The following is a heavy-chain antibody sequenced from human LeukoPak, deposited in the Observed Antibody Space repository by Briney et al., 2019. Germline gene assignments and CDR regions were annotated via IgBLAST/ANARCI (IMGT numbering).Heavy chain of an antibody. D-gene: IGHD2-2*01. J-gene: IGHJ5*02. V-gene: IGHV4-31*03. CDR3: AREMVVVPAAMAGFDP. Sequence: SQTLSLTCTVSGGSISSGGYYWSSVRQHPGTGLEWLGYIYYSGSTYYNPSLKSRVTISVDTSKNQFSLKLSSVTAADTAVYYCAREMVVVPAAMAGFDPWGEGTLVTVAS. CDR1: GGSISSGGYY. CDR2: IYYSGST.